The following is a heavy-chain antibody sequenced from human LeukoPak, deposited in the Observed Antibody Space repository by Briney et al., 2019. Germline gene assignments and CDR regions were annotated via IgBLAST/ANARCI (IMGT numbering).Heavy chain of an antibody. D-gene: IGHD4-17*01. CDR1: GFTFSSYW. Sequence: GGSLRLSCAASGFTFSSYWMHWVRQAPGKGLEWVSAITGSGGSIYYADSVRGRFTISRDNSKNTLYLQMSSLRAEDTAIYYCAHPSTPDYGGLDYWGQGTLVTVSS. V-gene: IGHV3-23*01. CDR3: AHPSTPDYGGLDY. CDR2: ITGSGGSI. J-gene: IGHJ4*02.